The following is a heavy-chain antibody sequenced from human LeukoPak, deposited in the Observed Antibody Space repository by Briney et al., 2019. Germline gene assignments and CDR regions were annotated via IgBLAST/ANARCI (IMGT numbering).Heavy chain of an antibody. CDR1: GYTFTSYD. Sequence: ASVKVSCKASGYTFTSYDINWVRQAAGQGLEWMGWMNPNSGNTGYAQKFQGRVTMTRNTSISTAYMELSSLRSEDTAVYYCARGLGGLSYYDSSGYYHASDAFDIWGQGTMVTVSS. J-gene: IGHJ3*02. D-gene: IGHD3-22*01. V-gene: IGHV1-8*01. CDR3: ARGLGGLSYYDSSGYYHASDAFDI. CDR2: MNPNSGNT.